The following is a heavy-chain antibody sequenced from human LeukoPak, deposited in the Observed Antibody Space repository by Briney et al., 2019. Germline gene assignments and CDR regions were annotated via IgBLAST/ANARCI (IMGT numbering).Heavy chain of an antibody. Sequence: GGSLRLSCAASGFTFDNYAMHWVRQAPGKGLEWVSLISGGGGSTSYADSVKGRFTISTANNKASLYLQMNSLRTEDTALYYCAKVLGSSSWYSRGYWGAGKPVTVSS. CDR2: ISGGGGST. V-gene: IGHV3-43*02. D-gene: IGHD6-13*01. J-gene: IGHJ4*02. CDR1: GFTFDNYA. CDR3: AKVLGSSSWYSRGY.